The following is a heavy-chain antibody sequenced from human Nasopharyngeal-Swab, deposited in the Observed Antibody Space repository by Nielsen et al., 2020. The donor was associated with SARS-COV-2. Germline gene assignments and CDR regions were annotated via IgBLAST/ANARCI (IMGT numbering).Heavy chain of an antibody. J-gene: IGHJ4*02. CDR1: GLSLSNYW. CDR2: IKEDGSEK. Sequence: GGSLKISCGASGLSLSNYWMSWVRQAPGKGLEWVANIKEDGSEKYYVDSVKGRFTISRDNAKNSLYLQMNSLRVEDTAIYYCARGQGPDEYWGQGTLVTVSS. V-gene: IGHV3-7*03. CDR3: ARGQGPDEY.